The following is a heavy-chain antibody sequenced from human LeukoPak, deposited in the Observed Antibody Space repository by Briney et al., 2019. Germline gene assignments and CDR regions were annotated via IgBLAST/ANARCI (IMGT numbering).Heavy chain of an antibody. Sequence: GGSLRLSCAASGFTFSSYGMHWVRQAPGKGLEWVAVIWYDGSNKYYADSVKGRFTISRDNSKNTLYLQMNSLRAEDTAVYYCAKDYGITMDRGYFDYWGQGTLVTVSS. CDR1: GFTFSSYG. J-gene: IGHJ4*02. CDR3: AKDYGITMDRGYFDY. CDR2: IWYDGSNK. V-gene: IGHV3-33*06. D-gene: IGHD3-10*01.